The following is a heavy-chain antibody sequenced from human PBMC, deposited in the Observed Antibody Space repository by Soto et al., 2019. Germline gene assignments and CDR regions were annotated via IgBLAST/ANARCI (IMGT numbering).Heavy chain of an antibody. CDR2: IYYSGST. Sequence: SETLSLTCTVSGGSISSSSYYWGWIRQPPGKGLEWIGSIYYSGSTYYNPSLKSRVTISVDTSKNQFSLKLSSVTAADTAVYYCERAERKRWLKLSWGQGTLATVSS. CDR1: GGSISSSSYY. J-gene: IGHJ4*02. V-gene: IGHV4-39*01. CDR3: ERAERKRWLKLS. D-gene: IGHD5-12*01.